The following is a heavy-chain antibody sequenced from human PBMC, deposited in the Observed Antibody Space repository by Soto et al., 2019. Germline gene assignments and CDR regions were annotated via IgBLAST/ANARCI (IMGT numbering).Heavy chain of an antibody. Sequence: SGGSLRLSCAASGFTFSNAWMNWVRQAPGKGLEWVGRIKSKTDGGTTDYAAPVKGRFTISRDDSKNTLYLQMSSLKTEDTAVYYCTTDKGGYYLPDAFDICGQGTMVTVSS. CDR1: GFTFSNAW. CDR2: IKSKTDGGTT. CDR3: TTDKGGYYLPDAFDI. V-gene: IGHV3-15*07. D-gene: IGHD3-22*01. J-gene: IGHJ3*02.